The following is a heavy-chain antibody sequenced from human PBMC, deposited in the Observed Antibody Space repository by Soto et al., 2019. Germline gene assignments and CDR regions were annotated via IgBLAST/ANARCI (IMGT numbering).Heavy chain of an antibody. D-gene: IGHD2-21*02. CDR3: ARPQRGDDVKNAFDL. V-gene: IGHV1-46*01. Sequence: GASVKVSCKASAYSFTTYHIHWVRQAPGQGLEWMGLINPDAGATNYAQRFQGRLRLTRDTSTSTVYMELRSLRFDDTAVYFCARPQRGDDVKNAFDLWGQGTMVTVSS. CDR1: AYSFTTYH. J-gene: IGHJ3*01. CDR2: INPDAGAT.